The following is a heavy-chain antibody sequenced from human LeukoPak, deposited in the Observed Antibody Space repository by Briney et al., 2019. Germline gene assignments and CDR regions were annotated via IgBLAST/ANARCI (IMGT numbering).Heavy chain of an antibody. CDR1: GYTFTSYD. CDR2: MNPNSGNT. CDR3: ARDLGYCSGGSCYRPIDY. Sequence: ASVKVSCKASGYTFTSYDINWVRQAPGQGLEWMGWMNPNSGNTGYAQKFQGRVTMTRNTSISTAYMELSSLRSEDTAVYYCARDLGYCSGGSCYRPIDYWGQGTLVTVSS. V-gene: IGHV1-8*01. D-gene: IGHD2-15*01. J-gene: IGHJ4*02.